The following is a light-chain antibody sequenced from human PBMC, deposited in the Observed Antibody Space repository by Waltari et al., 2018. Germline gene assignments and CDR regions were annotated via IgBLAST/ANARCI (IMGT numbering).Light chain of an antibody. CDR2: AVS. J-gene: IGLJ2*01. V-gene: IGLV2-23*02. CDR1: SSDVGNYKP. CDR3: SSYAGSSKGV. Sequence: QSALTQPASVSGSPGPSINISCTGTSSDVGNYKPVSWYQQHPGKAPKLMIYAVSKRPSGVSDRFSVSKSGDMASLTISGLQPEDEAEYFCSSYAGSSKGVFGGGTKVTVL.